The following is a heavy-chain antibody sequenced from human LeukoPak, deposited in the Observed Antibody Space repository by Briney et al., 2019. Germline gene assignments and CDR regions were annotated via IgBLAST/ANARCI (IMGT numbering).Heavy chain of an antibody. V-gene: IGHV3-11*04. CDR3: ARASLDGFDI. CDR1: GFTFSNYF. J-gene: IGHJ3*02. Sequence: PGGSLRLSCTASGFTFSNYFMTWIRQAPGKGLEWVSYISSSGNAVYHADSVKGRFTISRDNAKNSLYLQLNSLRAEDTAVYYCARASLDGFDIWGQGTMVTVSS. CDR2: ISSSGNAV.